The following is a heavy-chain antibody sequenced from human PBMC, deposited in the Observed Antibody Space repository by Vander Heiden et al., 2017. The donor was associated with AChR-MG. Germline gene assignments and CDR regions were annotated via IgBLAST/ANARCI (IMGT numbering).Heavy chain of an antibody. CDR3: ARAYSSSFWSEFDP. D-gene: IGHD6-13*01. V-gene: IGHV1-69*01. CDR2: IIPIFGTA. CDR1: GATFSSYA. J-gene: IGHJ5*02. Sequence: QVQLVQSGAEVKKPGSSVKVSCKVSGATFSSYAISWVRQAPGQGLEWMGGIIPIFGTANYAQKFQGRVTITADESTSTAYMELSSLRSEDTAVYYCARAYSSSFWSEFDPWGQGTLVTVSS.